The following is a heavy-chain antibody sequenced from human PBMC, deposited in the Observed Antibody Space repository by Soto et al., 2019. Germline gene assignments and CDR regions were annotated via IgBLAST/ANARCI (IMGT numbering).Heavy chain of an antibody. Sequence: QVQLVQSGAEVKKPGASVKVSCKAAGYTFTSYGSGWVRQAPGQGLEWMGWISAYNGNTNYAQKLQGRVTMTTDTSTSTAYMELRSLRSDDTAVYYCAIGEGRLYSSSWYYFDYWGQGTLVTVYS. CDR3: AIGEGRLYSSSWYYFDY. V-gene: IGHV1-18*01. J-gene: IGHJ4*02. CDR2: ISAYNGNT. D-gene: IGHD6-13*01. CDR1: GYTFTSYG.